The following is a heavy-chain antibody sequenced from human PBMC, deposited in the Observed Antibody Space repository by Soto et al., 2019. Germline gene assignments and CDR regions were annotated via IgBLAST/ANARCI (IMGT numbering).Heavy chain of an antibody. CDR2: ISGSGGST. Sequence: EVQLLESGGGLVQPGGSLRLSCAASGFTFSSYAMSWVRQAPGKGLEWVSAISGSGGSTYYADSVKGRFTISRDNSKNTLYLKMNSLRAEDPAVYYCAKAGGFGEYWYLELGGRGTLVTDSS. D-gene: IGHD3-10*01. V-gene: IGHV3-23*01. CDR3: AKAGGFGEYWYLEL. J-gene: IGHJ2*01. CDR1: GFTFSSYA.